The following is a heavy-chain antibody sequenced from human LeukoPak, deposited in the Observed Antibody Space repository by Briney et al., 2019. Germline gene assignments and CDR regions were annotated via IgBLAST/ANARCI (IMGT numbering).Heavy chain of an antibody. CDR3: TTDPDSSSWYPYFDY. V-gene: IGHV3-15*01. Sequence: GGSLRLSCAASGFTFSNAWMSWVRQAPGKGLEWVGRIKSKTDGGTTDYAAPVKGRFTISRDDSKNTLYLQMNSLKTEDTAVYYCTTDPDSSSWYPYFDYWGQGTLVTVSS. CDR1: GFTFSNAW. CDR2: IKSKTDGGTT. J-gene: IGHJ4*02. D-gene: IGHD6-13*01.